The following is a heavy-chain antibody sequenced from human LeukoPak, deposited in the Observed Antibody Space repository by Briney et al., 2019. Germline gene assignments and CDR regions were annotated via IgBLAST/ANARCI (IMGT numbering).Heavy chain of an antibody. CDR3: ARGQVGATQLFDY. CDR1: GGSVSSSAYY. V-gene: IGHV4-61*08. J-gene: IGHJ4*02. CDR2: IYNSGST. Sequence: PSETLSLTCTVSGGSVSSSAYYWNWIRQPPGKGLEWIGYIYNSGSTNYNPSFKSRVTISADTSRNQFSLKVSFVTAADTAVYYCARGQVGATQLFDYWGQGTLVTVPS. D-gene: IGHD1-26*01.